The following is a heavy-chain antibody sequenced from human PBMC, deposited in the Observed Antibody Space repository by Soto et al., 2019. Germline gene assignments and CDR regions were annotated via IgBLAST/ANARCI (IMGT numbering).Heavy chain of an antibody. Sequence: QVQLVQSGAEVKKPGSSVKVSCKASGGTFSSYTISWVRQAPGQGLEWMGRIIPILGIANYAQKFQGRVTITADKSTSTAYMELCSLRSDDTAVYYCARGNSSGWSYYFDSWGQGTLVTVSS. V-gene: IGHV1-69*02. CDR1: GGTFSSYT. D-gene: IGHD6-19*01. CDR3: ARGNSSGWSYYFDS. CDR2: IIPILGIA. J-gene: IGHJ4*02.